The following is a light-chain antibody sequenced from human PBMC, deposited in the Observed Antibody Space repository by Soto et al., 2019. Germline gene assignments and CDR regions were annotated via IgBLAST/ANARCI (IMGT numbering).Light chain of an antibody. CDR1: SSDVGGYNY. J-gene: IGLJ1*01. V-gene: IGLV2-14*01. Sequence: QSVLTQPASVSGSPGQSITISCTGTSSDVGGYNYVSWYQQHPGKAPKLRIYEVSNRPSGVSNRFSGSKSGNTPSLTISGLQAEDEADYYCSSYTSSSTYVFGTGTKVTVL. CDR2: EVS. CDR3: SSYTSSSTYV.